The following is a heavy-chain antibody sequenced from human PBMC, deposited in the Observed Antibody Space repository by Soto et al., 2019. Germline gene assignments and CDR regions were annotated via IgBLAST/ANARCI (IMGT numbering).Heavy chain of an antibody. Sequence: SETLSLTCTVSGGSISSGGYYWSWIRQHPGKGLEWIGYIYYSGSTYYNPSLKSRVTISVDTSKNQFSLKLSSVTAADTAVYDCARIKWNYYYMDVRGKRTKVTGSS. CDR1: GGSISSGGYY. D-gene: IGHD2-8*01. CDR3: ARIKWNYYYMDV. V-gene: IGHV4-31*03. J-gene: IGHJ6*03. CDR2: IYYSGST.